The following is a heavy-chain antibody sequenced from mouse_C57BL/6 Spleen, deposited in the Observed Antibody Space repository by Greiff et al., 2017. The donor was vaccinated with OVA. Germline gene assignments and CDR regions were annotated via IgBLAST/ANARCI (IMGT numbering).Heavy chain of an antibody. Sequence: VQLQQSGPELVKPGASVKISCKASGYTFTDYYMNWVKQSHGKSLEWIGDINPNNGGTSYNQKFKGKATLTVDKSSSTAYMELRSLTSEDTAVYYCAMGSNYDWFAYWGQGTLVTVSA. CDR3: AMGSNYDWFAY. CDR2: INPNNGGT. J-gene: IGHJ3*01. V-gene: IGHV1-26*01. D-gene: IGHD2-5*01. CDR1: GYTFTDYY.